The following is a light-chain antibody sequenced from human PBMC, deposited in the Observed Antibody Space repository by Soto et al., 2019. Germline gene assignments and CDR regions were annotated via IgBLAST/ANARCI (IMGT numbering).Light chain of an antibody. Sequence: EIVMTQSLATLSVSPGERATLSCRASQSVSSNLAWYQQKAGQAPRLLVYGASTRATGIPARFSGSGSGTEFTLTISSMQSEDFAVYYCQQYNNWPPPWTFGQGTKVGIK. CDR2: GAS. J-gene: IGKJ1*01. CDR1: QSVSSN. V-gene: IGKV3-15*01. CDR3: QQYNNWPPPWT.